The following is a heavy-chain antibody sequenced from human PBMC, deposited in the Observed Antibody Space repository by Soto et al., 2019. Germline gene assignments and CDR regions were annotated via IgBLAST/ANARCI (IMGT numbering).Heavy chain of an antibody. Sequence: QITLKESGPTLVNPTQTLTLTCTFSGFSLSTTGVGVAWIRQPPGKALEWLALVYWDDDKRYSPSLENRLTITKDTSKNQVVLTMTNLDPLDTATYYCAHKNGANLVFNFWGQGTLVTVSS. CDR2: VYWDDDK. D-gene: IGHD1-7*01. J-gene: IGHJ4*02. V-gene: IGHV2-5*02. CDR3: AHKNGANLVFNF. CDR1: GFSLSTTGVG.